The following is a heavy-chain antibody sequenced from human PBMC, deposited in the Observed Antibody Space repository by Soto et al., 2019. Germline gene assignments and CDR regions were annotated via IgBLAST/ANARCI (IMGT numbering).Heavy chain of an antibody. V-gene: IGHV4-4*07. CDR3: ARGGHDFWSGPFDY. Sequence: SETLSLTCTVSGGSISTYYCNWIRQPAGKGLEWIGRIDASGSTDYNPSLKSRVTMSADTSKNQFSLRLSSVTAADTAVYYCARGGHDFWSGPFDYWGPGNLVTVSS. CDR2: IDASGST. D-gene: IGHD3-3*01. J-gene: IGHJ4*02. CDR1: GGSISTYY.